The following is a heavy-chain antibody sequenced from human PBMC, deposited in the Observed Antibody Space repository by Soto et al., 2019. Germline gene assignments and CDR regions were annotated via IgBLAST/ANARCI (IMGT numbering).Heavy chain of an antibody. D-gene: IGHD6-19*01. CDR3: AKRDLRLDYSYAMDV. CDR2: ISGSGGST. J-gene: IGHJ6*02. V-gene: IGHV3-23*01. CDR1: GFTFSSYA. Sequence: PGGSLKLSCAASGFTFSSYAMSWARQAPGKGLEWVSAISGSGGSTYYADSVKGRFTISRDNSKNTLYLQMNSLRAEVMVVYYCAKRDLRLDYSYAMDVWGQGTTVTVSS.